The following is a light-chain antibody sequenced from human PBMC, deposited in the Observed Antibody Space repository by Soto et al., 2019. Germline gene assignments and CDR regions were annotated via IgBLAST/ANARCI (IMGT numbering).Light chain of an antibody. CDR1: QGISSD. J-gene: IGKJ3*01. CDR3: QCYSDPPPAV. CDR2: GAS. V-gene: IGKV3D-15*01. Sequence: VMTQSQATLSVSPGERASLSCRSSQGISSDLAWYQQKPGQAPRLLIYGASTRATGIPARFSGSGSGTEFTLTISSLQSEDFAVYYCQCYSDPPPAVFGPGTKVD.